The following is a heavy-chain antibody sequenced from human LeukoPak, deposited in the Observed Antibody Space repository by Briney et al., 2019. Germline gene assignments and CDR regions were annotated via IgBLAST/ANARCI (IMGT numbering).Heavy chain of an antibody. Sequence: PSQTLSLTCTVSGGSISSGSYYWSWIRQPAGKGLKWIGRIYTSGSTNYNPSLKSRVTISVDTSKNQFSLKLSSVTAADTAVYYCARDRDFWSGYFTQHNWFDPWGQGTLVTVSS. J-gene: IGHJ5*02. D-gene: IGHD3-3*01. CDR1: GGSISSGSYY. CDR2: IYTSGST. V-gene: IGHV4-61*02. CDR3: ARDRDFWSGYFTQHNWFDP.